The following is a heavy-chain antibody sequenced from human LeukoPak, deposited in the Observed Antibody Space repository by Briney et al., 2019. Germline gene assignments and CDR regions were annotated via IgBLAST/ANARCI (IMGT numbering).Heavy chain of an antibody. Sequence: GASVKVSRKASGGTFSSYAISWVRQAPGQGLEWMGRIIPIFGIANYAQKFQGRVTITADKSTSTAYMELSSLRSEDTAVYYCGAAGTDYYYGMDVWGQGTTVTVSS. CDR2: IIPIFGIA. CDR3: GAAGTDYYYGMDV. J-gene: IGHJ6*02. D-gene: IGHD6-13*01. V-gene: IGHV1-69*04. CDR1: GGTFSSYA.